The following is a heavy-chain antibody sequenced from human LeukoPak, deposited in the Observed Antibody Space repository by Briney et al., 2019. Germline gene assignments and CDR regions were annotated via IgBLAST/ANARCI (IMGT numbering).Heavy chain of an antibody. CDR1: GFTFSSYA. Sequence: PGGSPRLSCAASGFTFSSYAMHWVRQAPGKGLEWVAVISYDGSNKYYADSVKGRFTISRDNSKNTLYLQMNSLRAEDTAVYYCAREGLFTMIVVGAFDIWGQGTMVTVSS. J-gene: IGHJ3*02. CDR2: ISYDGSNK. V-gene: IGHV3-30-3*01. CDR3: AREGLFTMIVVGAFDI. D-gene: IGHD3-22*01.